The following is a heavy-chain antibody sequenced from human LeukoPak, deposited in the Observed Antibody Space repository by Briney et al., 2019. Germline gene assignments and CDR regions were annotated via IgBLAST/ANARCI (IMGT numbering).Heavy chain of an antibody. Sequence: GGSLRLSCAASGFTFSSYAMHWVRQAPGKGLEWVAVISYDGSNKYYADSVKGRFTISRDNSKNTLYLQMNSLRAEDTAVYYCTTGGDSSGYPFDYWGQGTLVTVSS. D-gene: IGHD3-22*01. CDR1: GFTFSSYA. CDR3: TTGGDSSGYPFDY. V-gene: IGHV3-30-3*01. J-gene: IGHJ4*02. CDR2: ISYDGSNK.